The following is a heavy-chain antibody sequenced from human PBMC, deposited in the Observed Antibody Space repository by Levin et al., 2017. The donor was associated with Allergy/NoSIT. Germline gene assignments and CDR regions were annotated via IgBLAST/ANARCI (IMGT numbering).Heavy chain of an antibody. J-gene: IGHJ6*03. CDR3: ARAGHYDFWSGYSYYYYYMDV. D-gene: IGHD3-3*01. V-gene: IGHV3-33*01. CDR2: IWYDGSNK. Sequence: GESLKISCAASGFTFSSYGMHWVRQAPGKGLEWVAVIWYDGSNKYYADSVKGRFTISRDNSKNTLYLQMNSLRAEDTAVYYCARAGHYDFWSGYSYYYYYMDVWGKGTTVTVSS. CDR1: GFTFSSYG.